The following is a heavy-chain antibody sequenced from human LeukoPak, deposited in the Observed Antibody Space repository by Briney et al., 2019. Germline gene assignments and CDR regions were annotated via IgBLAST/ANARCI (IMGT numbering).Heavy chain of an antibody. J-gene: IGHJ4*02. V-gene: IGHV3-23*01. CDR3: AKVNDNLTALFLY. CDR2: ISGSGGST. D-gene: IGHD3-9*01. Sequence: GGSLTLSCAASGFTFSSYAMSWVRQAPGKGLEWVSAISGSGGSTYYADSVKGRFTISRDNSKNTLYLQVNSLRAEDTAVYYCAKVNDNLTALFLYWGQGTLVTVSS. CDR1: GFTFSSYA.